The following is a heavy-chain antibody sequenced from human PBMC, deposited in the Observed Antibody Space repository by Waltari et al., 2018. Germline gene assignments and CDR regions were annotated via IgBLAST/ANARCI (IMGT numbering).Heavy chain of an antibody. V-gene: IGHV3-21*01. CDR2: ISGSGRSYI. CDR3: TRDLYGSGGDYFDP. CDR1: RFSSSPSV. Sequence: DVQLVESGGGLVKPGGSLVLSCAASRFSSSPSVMTWVRQAPGRGLEWVASISGSGRSYIFYTDSVKGRFTISRDNAKNSLFLQMNSLRAEDTAVYYCTRDLYGSGGDYFDPWGQGTLVTVSS. D-gene: IGHD6-19*01. J-gene: IGHJ4*02.